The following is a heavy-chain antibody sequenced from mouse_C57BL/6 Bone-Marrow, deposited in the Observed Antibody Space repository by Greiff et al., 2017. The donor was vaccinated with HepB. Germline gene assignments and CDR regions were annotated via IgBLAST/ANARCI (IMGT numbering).Heavy chain of an antibody. Sequence: QVQLKQSGAELAQPGASVKLSCKASGYTFPSYWLHWVKQRPGQGLEWIGYINPSSGYTKYNQKFKDKATLTADKSSSTAYMQLSSLTYEDSAVYYCARIGNWYYFDDWGQGTTLTVSS. J-gene: IGHJ2*01. V-gene: IGHV1-7*01. CDR3: ARIGNWYYFDD. CDR1: GYTFPSYW. D-gene: IGHD4-1*02. CDR2: INPSSGYT.